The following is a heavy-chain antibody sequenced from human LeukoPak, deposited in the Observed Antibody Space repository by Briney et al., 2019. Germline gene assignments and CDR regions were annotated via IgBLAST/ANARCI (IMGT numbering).Heavy chain of an antibody. CDR3: AKDGMSMDSSWFDY. Sequence: GGSLRLTYTVSGFTVSSNSMSWVRQAPGKGLESLAFIYSGGSTNYSDSVKGRFTISRDISKNTLYLHLNSLRVEDTAVYYCAKDGMSMDSSWFDYWGQGTLVTVSS. V-gene: IGHV3-53*01. D-gene: IGHD6-13*01. CDR2: IYSGGST. J-gene: IGHJ4*02. CDR1: GFTVSSNS.